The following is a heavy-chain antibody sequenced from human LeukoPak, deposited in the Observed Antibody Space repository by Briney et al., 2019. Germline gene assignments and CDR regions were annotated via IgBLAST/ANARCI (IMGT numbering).Heavy chain of an antibody. CDR1: GYTFTGYY. Sequence: ASVKVSCKASGYTFTGYYMHWVRQAPGQGLEWMGWINPNSGGTNYAQKFQGRVTTTRDTSISTAYMELSRLRSDDTAVYYCARGPRIAVALGDYWGQGTLVTVSS. J-gene: IGHJ4*02. CDR3: ARGPRIAVALGDY. D-gene: IGHD6-19*01. V-gene: IGHV1-2*02. CDR2: INPNSGGT.